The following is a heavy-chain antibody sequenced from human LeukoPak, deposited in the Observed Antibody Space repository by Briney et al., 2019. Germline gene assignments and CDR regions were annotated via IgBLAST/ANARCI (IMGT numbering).Heavy chain of an antibody. Sequence: PSETLSLTCTVSGGSISSGNYYWSWIRQHPGKGLEWIGYIHHSGSTYYNPSLKSRVIISVDTPKNQFSLRLSSVTAADTAVYYCARGGDYVWGSYRYTFDYWGQGTLVTVSS. CDR1: GGSISSGNYY. V-gene: IGHV4-31*03. D-gene: IGHD3-16*02. J-gene: IGHJ4*02. CDR3: ARGGDYVWGSYRYTFDY. CDR2: IHHSGST.